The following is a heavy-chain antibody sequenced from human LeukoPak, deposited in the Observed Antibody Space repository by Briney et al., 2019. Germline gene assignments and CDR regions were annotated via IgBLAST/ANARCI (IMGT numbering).Heavy chain of an antibody. CDR3: ARASAEPRRFDY. J-gene: IGHJ4*02. D-gene: IGHD1-14*01. CDR2: INHSGST. V-gene: IGHV4-34*01. CDR1: GGSFRGYY. Sequence: SETLSLTCAVYGGSFRGYYWTWIRQPPGKGLEWIGEINHSGSTNYNPSLKSRVTISVDTSKNQFSLKLSSVTAADTAVYYCARASAEPRRFDYWGQGTLVTVSS.